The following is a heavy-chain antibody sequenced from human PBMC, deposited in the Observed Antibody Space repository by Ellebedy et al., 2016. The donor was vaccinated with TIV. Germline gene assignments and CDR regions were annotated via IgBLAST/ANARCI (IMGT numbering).Heavy chain of an antibody. CDR1: GFSFRSYW. Sequence: PGGSLRLSCVASGFSFRSYWMSWVRQAPGKGLEWVATIYQDGSNQYYVDSVKGRFTISRDNANKSLFLQMSSLRGEDTAVYYCARRGSYGDYAVQINSWFDRWGRGTLVTVSA. J-gene: IGHJ5*02. V-gene: IGHV3-7*01. D-gene: IGHD4-17*01. CDR3: ARRGSYGDYAVQINSWFDR. CDR2: IYQDGSNQ.